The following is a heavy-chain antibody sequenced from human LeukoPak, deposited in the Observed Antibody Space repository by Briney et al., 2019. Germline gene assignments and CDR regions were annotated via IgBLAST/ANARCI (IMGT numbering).Heavy chain of an antibody. Sequence: ASVKVSCKASGYTFTGYDMHWVRQAPGQGLEWMGWINPNSGGTKYAQKFQGRVTMTRDTSISTAYMELSRLRSDDTAVYYCAKRIQSAMARGYWGQGTLVTVSS. D-gene: IGHD5-18*01. CDR2: INPNSGGT. J-gene: IGHJ4*02. CDR3: AKRIQSAMARGY. CDR1: GYTFTGYD. V-gene: IGHV1-2*02.